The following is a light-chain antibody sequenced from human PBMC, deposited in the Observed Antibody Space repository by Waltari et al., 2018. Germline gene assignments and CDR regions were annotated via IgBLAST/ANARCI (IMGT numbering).Light chain of an antibody. CDR1: QTVDHY. Sequence: DIQLTQSPSSLSASVGDRVTIPCRASQTVDHYLAWYQQKLGEAPKVMIYASLSLRAGIPSIFNGRASGTEYTLTINNLQPEDFGTSYCQQCNKIPWTFGQETKVEIK. CDR3: QQCNKIPWT. CDR2: ASL. J-gene: IGKJ1*01. V-gene: IGKV1-39*01.